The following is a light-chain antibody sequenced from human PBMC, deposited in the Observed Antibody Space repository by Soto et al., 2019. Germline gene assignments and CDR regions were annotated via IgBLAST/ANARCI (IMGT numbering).Light chain of an antibody. V-gene: IGLV2-14*01. CDR1: STDVGGYNY. Sequence: QSALTQPASVSGSPGQSITISCTGTSTDVGGYNYVSWYQQHPGKAPKLLIYDVSNRPSEVPNRFSGSKSGTTASLTISGIQAEAESDYYCSTSTSSSTHVFGTGTKITVL. CDR2: DVS. CDR3: STSTSSSTHV. J-gene: IGLJ1*01.